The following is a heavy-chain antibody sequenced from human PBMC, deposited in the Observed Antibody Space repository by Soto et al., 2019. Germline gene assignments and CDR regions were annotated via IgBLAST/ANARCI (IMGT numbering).Heavy chain of an antibody. J-gene: IGHJ6*02. CDR1: GGTFSSYC. V-gene: IGHV1-69*01. D-gene: IGHD2-2*01. Sequence: QVQLVQSGAEVKKPGSSVKVSCKASGGTFSSYCISWVRQAPGQGLEWMGGIIPISGTANYAQKFQGRVTLTADESTSTAYMELSSLRSEDTAVYYCARSQGSSTSLEIYYYYYYGMDVWGQGTTVTVSS. CDR3: ARSQGSSTSLEIYYYYYYGMDV. CDR2: IIPISGTA.